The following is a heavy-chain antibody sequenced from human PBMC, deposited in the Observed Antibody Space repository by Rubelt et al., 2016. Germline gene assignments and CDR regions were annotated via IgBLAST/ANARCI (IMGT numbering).Heavy chain of an antibody. CDR3: ARDLSYYDSSGFDY. J-gene: IGHJ4*02. V-gene: IGHV3-23*01. CDR1: GFTFSSYA. CDR2: ISGSGGST. Sequence: GQLLESGGGLVQPGGSLRLSCAASGFTFSSYAMSWVRQAPGKGLEWVSAISGSGGSTYYADSVKGRFAISRDNAKNSLYLQMNSLRAEDTAVYYCARDLSYYDSSGFDYWGQGTLVTVSS. D-gene: IGHD3-22*01.